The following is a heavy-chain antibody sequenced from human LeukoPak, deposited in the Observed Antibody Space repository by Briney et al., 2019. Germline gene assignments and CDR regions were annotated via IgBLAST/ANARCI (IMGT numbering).Heavy chain of an antibody. V-gene: IGHV3-23*01. CDR2: ISGSGGST. CDR3: AKRRSSGPNWYFDL. D-gene: IGHD6-19*01. Sequence: GGSLRLSCAASGFTFSSYAMSWVRQDPGKGLEWVSAISGSGGSTNYADSVKGRFTISRDNSKNTLYLQMNSLRAEDTAVYYCAKRRSSGPNWYFDLWGRGTLVAVSS. CDR1: GFTFSSYA. J-gene: IGHJ2*01.